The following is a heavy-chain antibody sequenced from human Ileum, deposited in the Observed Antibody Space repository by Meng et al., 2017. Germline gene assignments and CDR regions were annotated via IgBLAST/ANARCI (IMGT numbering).Heavy chain of an antibody. CDR3: VRHGGKYFDS. J-gene: IGHJ4*02. Sequence: VLVHAADPSRVDRSWHRSLAFAFLGSPITSSFYCGWLRHSQGQGLDRFSLIYFAGTPNAHPSLVIRSTISVNNTKNQFSLRLTSGTAEDTAIFYCVRHGGKYFDSWGQGTLVTVPS. D-gene: IGHD2-15*01. V-gene: IGHV4-4*02. CDR2: IYFAGTP. CDR1: GSPITSSFY.